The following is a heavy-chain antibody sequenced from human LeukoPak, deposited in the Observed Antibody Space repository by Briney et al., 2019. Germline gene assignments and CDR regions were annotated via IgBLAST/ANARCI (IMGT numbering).Heavy chain of an antibody. CDR3: ARRGAATIGY. D-gene: IGHD2-15*01. J-gene: IGHJ4*02. CDR1: GESFSGYY. CDR2: INHSGST. Sequence: SETLSLTCAVYGESFSGYYWSWIRQPPGKGLEWIGEINHSGSTNYNPSLKSRVTISVDTSKNQFSLKLSSVTAADTAVYYCARRGAATIGYWGQGTLVTVSS. V-gene: IGHV4-34*01.